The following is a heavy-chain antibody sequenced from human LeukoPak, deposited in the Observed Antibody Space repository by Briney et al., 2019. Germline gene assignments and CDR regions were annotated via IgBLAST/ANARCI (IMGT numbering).Heavy chain of an antibody. Sequence: ASVKVSCKASGYTFTGYYMHWVRQAPGQGLEWMGGIIPIFGTANYAQKFQGRVTITADESTSTAYMELSSLRSEDTAVYYCARTSYSSSWYYFDYWGQGTLVTVSS. J-gene: IGHJ4*02. D-gene: IGHD6-13*01. V-gene: IGHV1-69*13. CDR3: ARTSYSSSWYYFDY. CDR2: IIPIFGTA. CDR1: GYTFTGYY.